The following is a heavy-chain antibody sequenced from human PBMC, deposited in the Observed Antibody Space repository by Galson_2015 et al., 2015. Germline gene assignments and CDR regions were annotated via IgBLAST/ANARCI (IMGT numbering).Heavy chain of an antibody. CDR2: ISSSSSYI. CDR3: AREGIAGIRDAFDI. Sequence: SLRLSCAASGFTFSSYRMNWVRQAPGKGLEWVSSISSSSSYIYYADSVKGRFTISRDNAKNSLHLQMNSLRAEDTAVYYCAREGIAGIRDAFDIWGQGTMVTVSS. CDR1: GFTFSSYR. J-gene: IGHJ3*02. V-gene: IGHV3-21*01. D-gene: IGHD2-15*01.